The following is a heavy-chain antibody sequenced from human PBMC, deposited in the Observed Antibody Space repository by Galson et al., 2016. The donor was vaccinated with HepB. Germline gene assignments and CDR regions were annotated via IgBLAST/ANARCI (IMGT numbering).Heavy chain of an antibody. D-gene: IGHD6-19*01. CDR2: ITPMFDLA. V-gene: IGHV1-69*13. CDR1: GGSFDNYA. Sequence: SVKVSCKASGGSFDNYAITWVRQAPGQGLEWMGGITPMFDLANYAQKFQGRVTITADESTSTAYMELSSLGSEDTAVYYCARYRSRVAVSALHPWGQGTLVTVSS. J-gene: IGHJ5*02. CDR3: ARYRSRVAVSALHP.